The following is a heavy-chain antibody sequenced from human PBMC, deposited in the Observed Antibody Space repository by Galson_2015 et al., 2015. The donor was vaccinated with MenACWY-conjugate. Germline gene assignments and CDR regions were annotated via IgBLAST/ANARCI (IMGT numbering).Heavy chain of an antibody. CDR2: IYYSGST. D-gene: IGHD6-19*01. J-gene: IGHJ4*02. CDR1: GGSISSYY. Sequence: ETLSLTCTVSGGSISSYYWSWIRQPPGKGLEWIGYIYYSGSTNYNPSLKSRVTISVDTSKNQFSLKLSSVTAADTAVYYCARAYSSGWYLDYWGQGTLVTDSS. CDR3: ARAYSSGWYLDY. V-gene: IGHV4-59*01.